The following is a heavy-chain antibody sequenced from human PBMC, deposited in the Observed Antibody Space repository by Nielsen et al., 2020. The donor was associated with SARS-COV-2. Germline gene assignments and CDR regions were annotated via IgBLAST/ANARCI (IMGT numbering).Heavy chain of an antibody. CDR1: GLIVSSSW. J-gene: IGHJ4*02. V-gene: IGHV3-7*05. CDR2: INEDGSVV. D-gene: IGHD4-11*01. CDR3: ARDAAYSRFDY. Sequence: GGSLRLSCAASGLIVSSSWMVWVRQAPGKGLEWMANINEDGSVVNYVDSVKGRFTISRDNAGKSLYLQMNSLRAEDTAVYYRARDAAYSRFDYWGQGTLVTVSS.